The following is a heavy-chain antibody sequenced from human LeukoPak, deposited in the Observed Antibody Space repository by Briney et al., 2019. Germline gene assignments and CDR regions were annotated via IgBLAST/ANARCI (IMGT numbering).Heavy chain of an antibody. Sequence: PGGSLRLSCAASGFTFSNYWMTWVRQVPGKGLEWAASIKEDGSDRYNVDSVKGRFTISRDNAKNSLSLQMSSLRAEGTAVYYCASTLTFDNWGLGILVTVSS. CDR3: ASTLTFDN. CDR2: IKEDGSDR. CDR1: GFTFSNYW. J-gene: IGHJ3*02. V-gene: IGHV3-7*01.